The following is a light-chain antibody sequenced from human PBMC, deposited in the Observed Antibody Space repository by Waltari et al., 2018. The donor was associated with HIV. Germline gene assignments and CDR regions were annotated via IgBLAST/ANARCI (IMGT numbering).Light chain of an antibody. J-gene: IGLJ2*01. Sequence: QSALTQPPSPSGSPRQSVTISCTGTSSHVGAYNYVFRYQHHPGKAPKPTLYEVRKRPSGVPDRFSGSKSGNTASLTVSGLQTEDEADYYCTSYAGNNNYIIFGGGTKLTVL. V-gene: IGLV2-8*01. CDR3: TSYAGNNNYII. CDR2: EVR. CDR1: SSHVGAYNY.